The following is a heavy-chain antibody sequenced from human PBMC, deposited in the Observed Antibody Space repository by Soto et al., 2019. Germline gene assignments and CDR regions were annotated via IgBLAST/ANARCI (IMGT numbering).Heavy chain of an antibody. CDR1: GFIFSSYG. D-gene: IGHD3-10*01. Sequence: QVQLVESGGGVVQPGRSLRLSCAASGFIFSSYGMHWVRQAPGKGLEWVAVISNDGSNKYYVDSVKGRFTISRDNSKNTLYLQMNSLRGEDTAVYYCAKDDGSGSYHDYWGQGTLVTVSS. V-gene: IGHV3-30*18. CDR3: AKDDGSGSYHDY. CDR2: ISNDGSNK. J-gene: IGHJ4*02.